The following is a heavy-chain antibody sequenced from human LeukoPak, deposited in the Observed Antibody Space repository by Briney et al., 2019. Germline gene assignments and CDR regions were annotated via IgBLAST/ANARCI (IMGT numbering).Heavy chain of an antibody. Sequence: GGSLRLSCAGSGYSFDEYAMHWVRQAPGKGLEWVSGINWKSDKIGYADSVKGRFTISRDNSKDSLYLQMNSLRVEDTALYYCAKDRYCTSSSCPIDYWGQGTMVTVSS. CDR3: AKDRYCTSSSCPIDY. CDR1: GYSFDEYA. CDR2: INWKSDKI. D-gene: IGHD2-2*01. V-gene: IGHV3-9*01. J-gene: IGHJ4*02.